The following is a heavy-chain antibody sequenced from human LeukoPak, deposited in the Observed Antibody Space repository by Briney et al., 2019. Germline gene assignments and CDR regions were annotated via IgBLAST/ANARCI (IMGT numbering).Heavy chain of an antibody. V-gene: IGHV4-59*01. D-gene: IGHD3-22*01. Sequence: PSETLSLTRTVSGGSISSYYWSWIRQPPGKGLEWIGYIYYSGSTNYNPSLKSRVTISVDTSKNQFSLKLSSVTAADTAVYYCARVRDYYDSSGYYSRSDYYGMDVWGQGTTVTVSS. CDR3: ARVRDYYDSSGYYSRSDYYGMDV. J-gene: IGHJ6*02. CDR1: GGSISSYY. CDR2: IYYSGST.